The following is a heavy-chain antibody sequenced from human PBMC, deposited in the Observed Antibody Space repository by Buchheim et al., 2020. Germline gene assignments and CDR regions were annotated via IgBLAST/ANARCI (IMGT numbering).Heavy chain of an antibody. Sequence: QVQLVESGGGVVQPGRSLRLSCAASGFTFSSYAMHWVRQAPGKGLEWVAVISYDGSNKYYADSVKGRFTISRDNSKNTLYLQMNSLRAEDTAVYYCARSHSSGYYPFNDYYYGMDVWGQGTT. CDR2: ISYDGSNK. CDR3: ARSHSSGYYPFNDYYYGMDV. J-gene: IGHJ6*02. CDR1: GFTFSSYA. V-gene: IGHV3-30-3*01. D-gene: IGHD3-22*01.